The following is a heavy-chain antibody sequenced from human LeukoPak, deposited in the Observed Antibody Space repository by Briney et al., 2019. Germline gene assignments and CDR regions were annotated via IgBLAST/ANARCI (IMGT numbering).Heavy chain of an antibody. CDR1: GGSISTGSYY. D-gene: IGHD6-13*01. CDR2: ISYSGTT. Sequence: SETLSLTCTVSGGSISTGSYYWGWVRQPPGKGLEYIGSISYSGTTYYNPSLQSRVTISVDTSKNHFSLNLSSVSAADTAVYYCARSSAGVPFDYWGQGTLVTVSS. CDR3: ARSSAGVPFDY. V-gene: IGHV4-39*02. J-gene: IGHJ4*02.